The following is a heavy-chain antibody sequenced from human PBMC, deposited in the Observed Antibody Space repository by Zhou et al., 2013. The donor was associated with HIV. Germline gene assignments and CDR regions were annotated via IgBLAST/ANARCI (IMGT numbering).Heavy chain of an antibody. CDR1: GGTFSSYA. CDR2: IIPIFGTA. CDR3: ARGPVLRFLEWDAFDI. Sequence: QVQLVQSGAEVKKPGSSVKVSCKASGGTFSSYAISWVRQAPGQGLEWMGGIIPIFGTANYAQKFQGRVTITTDESTSTAYMELSSLRSEDTAVYYCARGPVLRFLEWDAFDIWGQGTMVTVSS. D-gene: IGHD3-3*01. J-gene: IGHJ3*02. V-gene: IGHV1-69*05.